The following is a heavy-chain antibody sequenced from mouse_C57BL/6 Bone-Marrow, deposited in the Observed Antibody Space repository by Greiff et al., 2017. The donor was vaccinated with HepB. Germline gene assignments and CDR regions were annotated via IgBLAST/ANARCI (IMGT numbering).Heavy chain of an antibody. CDR2: INPNNGGT. Sequence: EVKLVESGPELVKPGASVKISCKASGYTFTDYYMNWVKQSHGKSLEWIGDINPNNGGTSYNQKFKGKATLTVDKSSSTAYMELRSLTSEDSAVYYCAREGDRYYFDYWGQGTTLTVSS. CDR3: AREGDRYYFDY. V-gene: IGHV1-26*01. J-gene: IGHJ2*01. CDR1: GYTFTDYY. D-gene: IGHD3-3*01.